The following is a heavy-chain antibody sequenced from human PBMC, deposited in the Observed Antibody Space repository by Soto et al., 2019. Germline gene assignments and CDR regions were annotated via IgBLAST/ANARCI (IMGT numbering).Heavy chain of an antibody. J-gene: IGHJ4*02. CDR1: GGTFSSYT. D-gene: IGHD3-22*01. CDR2: IIPILGIA. Sequence: QVQLVQSGAEVKKPGSSVKVSCKASGGTFSSYTISWVRQAPGQGLEWMGRIIPILGIANYAQKFQGRVTITADKSTSTAYMELSSLRSEDTAVYYCARDRGRYYYDSSGYTPPTLPFDYWGQGTLVTVSS. V-gene: IGHV1-69*08. CDR3: ARDRGRYYYDSSGYTPPTLPFDY.